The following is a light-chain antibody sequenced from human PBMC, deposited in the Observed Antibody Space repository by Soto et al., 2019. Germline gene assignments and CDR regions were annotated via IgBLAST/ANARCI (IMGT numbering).Light chain of an antibody. Sequence: EIVMTQSPATLSASPGERATLSCRASQSVSSNLAWYQQKPGQAPRLLIYDASAMATGIPARFSGSGSGTEFTLTISSLQSEDFAVYYCQKYNNWPPTFGQGTKVEIK. CDR1: QSVSSN. CDR3: QKYNNWPPT. V-gene: IGKV3-15*01. CDR2: DAS. J-gene: IGKJ1*01.